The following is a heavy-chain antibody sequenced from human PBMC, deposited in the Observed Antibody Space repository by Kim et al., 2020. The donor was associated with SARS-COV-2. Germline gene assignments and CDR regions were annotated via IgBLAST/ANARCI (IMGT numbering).Heavy chain of an antibody. CDR3: AREPNLHGYSYADY. D-gene: IGHD5-18*01. Sequence: ADSKRGLFTISRNNAKNTLYLQLNSLRAEDAAVYYCAREPNLHGYSYADYWGQGTLVTVSS. V-gene: IGHV3-74*01. J-gene: IGHJ4*02.